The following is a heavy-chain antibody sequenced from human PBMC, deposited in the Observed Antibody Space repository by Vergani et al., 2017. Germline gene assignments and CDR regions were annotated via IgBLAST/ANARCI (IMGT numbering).Heavy chain of an antibody. J-gene: IGHJ6*03. CDR2: IKHTGRP. CDR3: ARVNTETNGHLYYYYYMDV. D-gene: IGHD4-11*01. V-gene: IGHV4-34*01. CDR1: GGAFTSYH. Sequence: QVQLQQWGGGLLKPSETLSLTCVVNGGAFTSYHWTWIRQSPGEGLEWVGDIKHTGRPDYNPSLKSRLTMSVDKTRNHFSLTLNSVTATDTAIYFCARVNTETNGHLYYYYYMDVWGQGTAVTVS.